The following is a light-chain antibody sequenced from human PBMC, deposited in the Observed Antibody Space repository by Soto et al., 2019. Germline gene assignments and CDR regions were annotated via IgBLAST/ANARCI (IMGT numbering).Light chain of an antibody. CDR3: QQYNSYSWT. CDR2: DAS. Sequence: DIQMTQSPSTLSASVGDRVTITCRASQSISTWLAWYQQKPGKAPKVLIYDASRLESGVPSRFSGSGSGTDFTLTISSLQPADFETYYCQQYNSYSWTLGQGTKVDIK. CDR1: QSISTW. V-gene: IGKV1-5*01. J-gene: IGKJ1*01.